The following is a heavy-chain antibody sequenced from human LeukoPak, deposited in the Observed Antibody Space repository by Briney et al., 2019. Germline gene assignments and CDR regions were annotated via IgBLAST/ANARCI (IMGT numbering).Heavy chain of an antibody. V-gene: IGHV3-30*02. CDR3: AKESGYMVRGEKFDY. CDR1: GFIFSSYG. D-gene: IGHD3-10*01. Sequence: GGSLRLSCAASGFIFSSYGMHWVRQAPDKGLEWVTFIRYDGSRKYYADSVKGRFTISRDNSKNTLYLQMNSLRAEDTAVYYCAKESGYMVRGEKFDYWGQGTLVTVSS. J-gene: IGHJ4*02. CDR2: IRYDGSRK.